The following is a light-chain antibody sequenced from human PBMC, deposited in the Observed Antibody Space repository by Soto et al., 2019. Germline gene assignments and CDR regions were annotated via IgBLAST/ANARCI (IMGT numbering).Light chain of an antibody. CDR1: QSISSY. J-gene: IGKJ5*01. Sequence: DIQMTQSPYSLSASVGDRVTITCRASQSISSYLNWYQQKPGKAPKLLIYAASSLQSGVPSRFSGSGSGTDFTLTISSLQPEDFATYYCQQSYSTLITFGQGTGLDI. V-gene: IGKV1-39*01. CDR3: QQSYSTLIT. CDR2: AAS.